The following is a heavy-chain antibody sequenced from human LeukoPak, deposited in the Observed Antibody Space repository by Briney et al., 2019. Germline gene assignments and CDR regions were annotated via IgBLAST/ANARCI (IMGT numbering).Heavy chain of an antibody. Sequence: GGSLRLSCAASGFTFNRYAMTWVRQAPGKGLEWVSGISGSGKSTDYADSVRGRFTISRDNSKNTLYLQMNRLRVEDTAIYYCAKGDWGDDWGQGTLVTVSS. J-gene: IGHJ4*02. CDR2: ISGSGKST. D-gene: IGHD7-27*01. V-gene: IGHV3-23*01. CDR1: GFTFNRYA. CDR3: AKGDWGDD.